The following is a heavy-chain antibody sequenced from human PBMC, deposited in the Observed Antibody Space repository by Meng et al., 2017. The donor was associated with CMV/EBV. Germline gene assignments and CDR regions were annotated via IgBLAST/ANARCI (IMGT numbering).Heavy chain of an antibody. V-gene: IGHV1-46*01. D-gene: IGHD1-14*01. Sequence: ASVKVSCKASGDTFTSYYMHWVRQAPGQGLEWMGIINPSGGSTSYAQKFQGRVTMTRDTSTSTVYMELSSLRSEDTAVYYCARVTQPAPKQPRSLYYFDYWGQGTLVTVSS. J-gene: IGHJ4*02. CDR1: GDTFTSYY. CDR3: ARVTQPAPKQPRSLYYFDY. CDR2: INPSGGST.